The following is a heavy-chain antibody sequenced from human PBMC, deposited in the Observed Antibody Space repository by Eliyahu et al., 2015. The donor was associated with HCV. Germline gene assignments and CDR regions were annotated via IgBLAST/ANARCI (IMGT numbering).Heavy chain of an antibody. CDR2: ISYDGSNK. V-gene: IGHV3-30*03. CDR1: GFXFSSXG. CDR3: AREGRAFLRFLEWLAWDYYYGMDV. Sequence: QVQLVESGGGVVQPGRSLRLSCAASGFXFSSXGXXXVRXAPGKGLEGVAVISYDGSNKYYADSVKGRFTISRDNSKNTLYLQMNSLRAEDTAVYYCAREGRAFLRFLEWLAWDYYYGMDVWGQGTTVTVSS. J-gene: IGHJ6*02. D-gene: IGHD3-3*01.